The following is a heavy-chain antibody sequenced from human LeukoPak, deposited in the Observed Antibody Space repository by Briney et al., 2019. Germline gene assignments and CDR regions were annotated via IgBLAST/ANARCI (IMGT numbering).Heavy chain of an antibody. J-gene: IGHJ6*03. V-gene: IGHV4-4*07. CDR2: IYTSGST. CDR3: ARDGCRSTSCYAYYYYYMDV. Sequence: PSETLSLTCTVSGGSISSYYWSWIRQPAGKGLEWIGRIYTSGSTNYNPSLKSRVTMSVDTSKNQFSLKLSSVTAADTAVYYCARDGCRSTSCYAYYYYYMDVWGKGTTVTVSS. D-gene: IGHD2-2*01. CDR1: GGSISSYY.